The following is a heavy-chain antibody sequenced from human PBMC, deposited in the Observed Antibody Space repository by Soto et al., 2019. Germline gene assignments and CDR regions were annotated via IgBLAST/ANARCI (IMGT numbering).Heavy chain of an antibody. V-gene: IGHV4-39*01. CDR1: GGSISSSSYY. D-gene: IGHD3-22*01. CDR3: ARPTGGYYDSSGYFDY. J-gene: IGHJ4*02. Sequence: QLQLQESGPGLVKPSETLSLTCTVSGGSISSSSYYWGWIRQPPGKGLEWIGSIYYSGSTYYNPSLKRRVTISVDTSKNQFSLKLSSVTAADTAVYYCARPTGGYYDSSGYFDYWGQGTLVTVSS. CDR2: IYYSGST.